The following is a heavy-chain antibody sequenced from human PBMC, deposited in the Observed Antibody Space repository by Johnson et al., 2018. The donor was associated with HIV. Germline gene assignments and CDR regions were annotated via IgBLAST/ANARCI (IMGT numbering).Heavy chain of an antibody. CDR3: ASVDTAMVDTFDI. CDR2: ISYDGSNK. J-gene: IGHJ3*02. CDR1: GFTFSSYG. Sequence: QVQLVESGGGVVQPGRSLRLSCAAFGFTFSSYGIHWVRQAPGKGLEWVAVISYDGSNKYYADSVKGRFTISRDNSKNTLYLQMNSLRIEDTAVYYCASVDTAMVDTFDIWGQGTMVTVSS. V-gene: IGHV3-30*19. D-gene: IGHD5-18*01.